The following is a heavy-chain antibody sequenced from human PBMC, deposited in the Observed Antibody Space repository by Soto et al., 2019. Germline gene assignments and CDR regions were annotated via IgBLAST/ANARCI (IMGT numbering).Heavy chain of an antibody. D-gene: IGHD5-18*01. CDR1: GFTFSSYA. Sequence: EVQLLESGGGLVQPGGSLRLSCAASGFTFSSYAMSWVRQAPVKGLEWVSAISGSGGSTYYADSVKGRFTISRDNSKNTLYLQMNSLRAEDTAVYYCATSDTAMVTANSHWGQGTLVTVSS. J-gene: IGHJ4*02. V-gene: IGHV3-23*01. CDR2: ISGSGGST. CDR3: ATSDTAMVTANSH.